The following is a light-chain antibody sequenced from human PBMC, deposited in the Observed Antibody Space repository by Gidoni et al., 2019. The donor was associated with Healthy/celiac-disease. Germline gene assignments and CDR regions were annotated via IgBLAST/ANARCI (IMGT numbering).Light chain of an antibody. CDR3: QQYNTWYT. CDR1: QSVSSN. CDR2: GAS. J-gene: IGKJ2*01. Sequence: EIVMTQSPATLSVSPGESATLSCRASQSVSSNLAWYQQKPGQAPRLLIYGASTRATGIPAWFSGSGSGTEFTLTISRLQSEDFAFYYCQQYNTWYTFGQGTKLEIK. V-gene: IGKV3-15*01.